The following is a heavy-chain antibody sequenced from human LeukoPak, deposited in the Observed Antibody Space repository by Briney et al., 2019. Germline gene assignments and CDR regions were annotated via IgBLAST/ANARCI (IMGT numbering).Heavy chain of an antibody. CDR1: GGSFSGYY. D-gene: IGHD3-22*01. Sequence: SETLSLTCAVYGGSFSGYYWSWIRQPPGKGLEWIGEINHSGSTNYNPSLKSRVTISVDTSKNQFSLKLSSVTAADTAVYYCVTYYYGSSAPKRNYWGQGILVTVSS. CDR2: INHSGST. J-gene: IGHJ4*02. CDR3: VTYYYGSSAPKRNY. V-gene: IGHV4-34*01.